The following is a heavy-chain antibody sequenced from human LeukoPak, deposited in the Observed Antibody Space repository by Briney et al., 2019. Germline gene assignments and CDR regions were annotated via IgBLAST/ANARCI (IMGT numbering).Heavy chain of an antibody. V-gene: IGHV1-18*01. J-gene: IGHJ6*02. CDR1: GYTFISYG. Sequence: ASVKVSCKASGYTFISYGISWVRQAPGQGLEWMGWISAYNGNTNYAQKLQGRVTMTTDTSTSTAYMELRSLRSDDTAVYYCARDRYCSSTSCYTYYYYGMDVWGQGTTVTVSS. CDR3: ARDRYCSSTSCYTYYYYGMDV. D-gene: IGHD2-2*02. CDR2: ISAYNGNT.